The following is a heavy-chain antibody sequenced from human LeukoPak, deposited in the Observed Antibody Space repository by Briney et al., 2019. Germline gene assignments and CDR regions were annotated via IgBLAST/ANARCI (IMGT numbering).Heavy chain of an antibody. D-gene: IGHD2-15*01. CDR1: GYSFTSYW. J-gene: IGHJ4*02. CDR3: ARIGYSSGGSCYSFDY. V-gene: IGHV5-51*01. CDR2: IYPGYSET. Sequence: GESLKISCKGSGYSFTSYWIGWVRQMPGKGLEWMGIIYPGYSETRYSPYFQGQVTISADKSISTAYLQWGSLKASDTAMYYCARIGYSSGGSCYSFDYWGQGTLVTVSS.